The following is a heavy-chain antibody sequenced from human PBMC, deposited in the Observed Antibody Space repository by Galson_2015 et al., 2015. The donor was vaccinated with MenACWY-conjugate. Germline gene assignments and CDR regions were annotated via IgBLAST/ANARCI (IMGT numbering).Heavy chain of an antibody. CDR1: GYTSTTDS. V-gene: IGHV1-46*01. J-gene: IGHJ4*02. Sequence: QSGAEVKKPGESLKISCKASGYTSTTDSIHWVRQAPGQGLEWMGRINPSSGTTTYAQKFQGRVTMTRDTSYMELYSLRSEDTAVYYCAGRNSSGGRGDFDYWGQGTLVTVSS. CDR3: AGRNSSGGRGDFDY. D-gene: IGHD2-15*01. CDR2: INPSSGTT.